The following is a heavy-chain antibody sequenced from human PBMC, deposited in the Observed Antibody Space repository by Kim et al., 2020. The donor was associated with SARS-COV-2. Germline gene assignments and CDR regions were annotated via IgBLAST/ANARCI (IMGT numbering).Heavy chain of an antibody. Sequence: GGSLRLSCAASGFTFDDYGMSWVRQAPGKGLEWVSGINWNGGSTGYADSVKGRFTISRDNAKNSLYLQMNSLRAEDTALYHCARGGLDILTGSPSYYYYGMVVWGQGPTVTVFS. V-gene: IGHV3-20*01. CDR1: GFTFDDYG. J-gene: IGHJ6*01. CDR3: ARGGLDILTGSPSYYYYGMVV. D-gene: IGHD3-9*01. CDR2: INWNGGST.